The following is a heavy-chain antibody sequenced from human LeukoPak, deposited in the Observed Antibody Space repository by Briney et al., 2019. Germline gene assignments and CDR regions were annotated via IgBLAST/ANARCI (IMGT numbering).Heavy chain of an antibody. CDR3: ARGSQQQLTSYWFDP. D-gene: IGHD6-13*01. J-gene: IGHJ5*02. V-gene: IGHV1-69*10. CDR2: IIPILGIA. CDR1: GGTFSSYA. Sequence: ASVKVSCKASGGTFSSYAISWVRQAPGQGLEWMGRIIPILGIANYAQKFQGRVTITADKSTSTAYMELSSLRSEDTAVYYCARGSQQQLTSYWFDPWGQGTLVTVSS.